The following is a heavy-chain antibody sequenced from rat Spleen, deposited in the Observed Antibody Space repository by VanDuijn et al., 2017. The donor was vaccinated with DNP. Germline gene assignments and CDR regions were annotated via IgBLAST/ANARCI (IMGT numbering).Heavy chain of an antibody. CDR3: ASWAPIAPISTSNY. CDR2: INTSGGT. CDR1: GITFSYYD. D-gene: IGHD1-2*01. V-gene: IGHV5-25*01. J-gene: IGHJ2*01. Sequence: EVQLVESGGGLVQPGRSLKLSCEVSGITFSYYDMAWVRQAPAKGLEWVTSINTSGGTYYRDSVKGRFTVSRNNAKSTLYLQMDSLRSEDTATYYCASWAPIAPISTSNYWGQGVMVTVSS.